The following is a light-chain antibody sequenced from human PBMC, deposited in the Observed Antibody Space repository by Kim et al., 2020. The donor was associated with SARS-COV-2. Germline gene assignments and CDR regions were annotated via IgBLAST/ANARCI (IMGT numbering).Light chain of an antibody. CDR3: QQATHFPLT. J-gene: IGKJ1*01. V-gene: IGKV1-12*01. CDR1: QGISSW. CDR2: AAS. Sequence: ASVGDRVTITCRASQGISSWLAWYQQTPGKAPKLLIYAASNLQSGVPSRFSGSGSGTDFTLTINSLQPEDIATYYCQQATHFPLTFGQGTKVDIK.